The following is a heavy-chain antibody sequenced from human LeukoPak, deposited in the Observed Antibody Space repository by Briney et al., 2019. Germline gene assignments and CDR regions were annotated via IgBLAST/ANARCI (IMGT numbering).Heavy chain of an antibody. CDR1: GGSFSGYY. Sequence: SETLSLTCAVYGGSFSGYYWSWIRQPPGKGLEWIGEINHSGSTNYNPSLKSRVTISVDTSKNQFSLKLSSVTAADTAVYYCASRTVTNPGYYFDYWGQGTLVTVSS. J-gene: IGHJ4*02. CDR3: ASRTVTNPGYYFDY. D-gene: IGHD4-17*01. V-gene: IGHV4-34*01. CDR2: INHSGST.